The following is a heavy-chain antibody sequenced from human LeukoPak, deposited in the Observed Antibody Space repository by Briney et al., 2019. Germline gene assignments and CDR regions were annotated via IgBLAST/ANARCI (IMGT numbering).Heavy chain of an antibody. J-gene: IGHJ6*04. CDR1: GFTFSSYE. CDR2: ISTTANSI. D-gene: IGHD5-12*01. V-gene: IGHV3-48*03. Sequence: GGSLRLSCAASGFTFSSYEMNWVRQAPGKGLEWISYISTTANSIYYADSVKGRFTISRDSAKNSLYLQMSSLRAEDTAVYYCARPVNYGGYDYYYYGMDVWGKGTTVTVSS. CDR3: ARPVNYGGYDYYYYGMDV.